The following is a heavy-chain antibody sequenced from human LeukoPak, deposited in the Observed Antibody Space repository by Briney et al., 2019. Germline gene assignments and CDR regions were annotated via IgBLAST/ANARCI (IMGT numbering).Heavy chain of an antibody. V-gene: IGHV4-39*07. CDR2: IYTSGST. Sequence: SETLSLTCTVSGGSISSSSYYWGWIRQPPGTGLEWIGRIYTSGSTNYNPSLKSRVTMSVDTSKNQFSLKLSSVTAADTAVYYCAGDGVGALDYWGQGTLVTVSS. CDR1: GGSISSSSYY. CDR3: AGDGVGALDY. D-gene: IGHD1-26*01. J-gene: IGHJ4*02.